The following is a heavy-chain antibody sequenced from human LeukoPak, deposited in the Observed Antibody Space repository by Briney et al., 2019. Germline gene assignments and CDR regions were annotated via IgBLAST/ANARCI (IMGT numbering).Heavy chain of an antibody. CDR3: ARGFPLYSGTYSDTFDI. CDR2: IYYSGNT. D-gene: IGHD1-26*01. Sequence: PSETLSLTCTVSGGSISSSTYYWGWIRQPPGKGLEWLGRIYYSGNTYHNPSLKSRLTISVDTSKNQFSLRLSSVTAADTALYYCARGFPLYSGTYSDTFDIWGRGTMVTVSS. V-gene: IGHV4-39*07. CDR1: GGSISSSTYY. J-gene: IGHJ3*02.